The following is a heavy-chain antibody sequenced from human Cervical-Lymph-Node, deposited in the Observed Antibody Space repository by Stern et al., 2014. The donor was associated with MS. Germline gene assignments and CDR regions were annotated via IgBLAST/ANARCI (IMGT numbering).Heavy chain of an antibody. V-gene: IGHV1-18*01. D-gene: IGHD6-19*01. J-gene: IGHJ5*02. CDR2: ISAYNGNT. CDR3: AREEEWAGIRYWFDP. Sequence: VQLVESGAEVKKPGASVKVSCQASGYTFTSYGISWVRQAPGQGLEWMGWISAYNGNTNYAQKLQGRVTMTTDTSTSTAYMELRSLRSDDTAVYYCAREEEWAGIRYWFDPWGQGTLVTVSS. CDR1: GYTFTSYG.